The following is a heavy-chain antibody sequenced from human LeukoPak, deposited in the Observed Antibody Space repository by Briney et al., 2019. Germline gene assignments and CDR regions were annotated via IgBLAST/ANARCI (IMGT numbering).Heavy chain of an antibody. CDR2: INPKSGGT. J-gene: IGHJ4*02. CDR1: GYTFTGYY. CDR3: ARGDIAARLDFDY. Sequence: ASVKVSCKASGYTFTGYYMHWVRQAPGQGLEWMGWINPKSGGTNYAQKFQGRVTMTRDTSISTDYMELSGLRSDDTAVYYCARGDIAARLDFDYWGQGSLVTVSS. V-gene: IGHV1-2*02. D-gene: IGHD6-6*01.